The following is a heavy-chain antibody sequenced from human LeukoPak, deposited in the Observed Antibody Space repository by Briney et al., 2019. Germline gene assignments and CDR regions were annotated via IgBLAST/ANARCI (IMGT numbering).Heavy chain of an antibody. CDR2: IRYDGSNK. CDR3: AKDSRVRTMIVGEDFFDY. J-gene: IGHJ4*02. Sequence: PGRSLRLSCAASGFTFSSYGMHWVRQAPGKGLEWVAFIRYDGSNKYYADSVKGRFTISRDNSKNTLYLQMNSLRAEDTAVYYCAKDSRVRTMIVGEDFFDYWGQGTLVTVSS. CDR1: GFTFSSYG. V-gene: IGHV3-30*02. D-gene: IGHD3-22*01.